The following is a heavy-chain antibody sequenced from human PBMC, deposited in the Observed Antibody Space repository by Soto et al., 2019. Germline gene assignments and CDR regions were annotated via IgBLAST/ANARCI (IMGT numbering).Heavy chain of an antibody. Sequence: QVQLQESGPGLVKPSGTLSLTCAVSGASISSTCWWTWVRQPPGKGLEWIGDIYYSGSPNYNPSRKSRPTTAVEQSTNECPLKVGSVPAADTAVYYCAGAGISPSRYGMAAWGQGTTVTVSS. CDR3: AGAGISPSRYGMAA. CDR2: IYYSGSP. V-gene: IGHV4-4*02. J-gene: IGHJ6*02. CDR1: GASISSTCW. D-gene: IGHD2-2*01.